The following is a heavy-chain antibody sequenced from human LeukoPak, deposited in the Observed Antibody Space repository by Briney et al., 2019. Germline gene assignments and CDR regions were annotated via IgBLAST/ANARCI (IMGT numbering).Heavy chain of an antibody. V-gene: IGHV4-4*07. J-gene: IGHJ6*04. CDR1: ADSMSDYD. Sequence: PPETLSLTCKVSADSMSDYDWSWIRQPAGKGLEWIGRISDSGSINYNPSLKSRITMSVDTSKKQFSLKLSSVTAADTAVYYCARDLMAMTDVWGKGTTVTVSS. CDR2: ISDSGSI. D-gene: IGHD5-24*01. CDR3: ARDLMAMTDV.